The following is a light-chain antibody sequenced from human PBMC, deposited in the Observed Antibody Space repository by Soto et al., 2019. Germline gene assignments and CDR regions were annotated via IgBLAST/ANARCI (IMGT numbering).Light chain of an antibody. CDR2: AAS. CDR1: QTITSY. J-gene: IGKJ1*01. CDR3: QQTYITPWT. V-gene: IGKV1-39*01. Sequence: DLQMTQSPSSLSASVGDRVTITCRASQTITSYLNWYQQKPGKAPKLLIYAASSLQSGVPLRISGSGSGTDFTLTISSLQPEDFAIYYCQQTYITPWTFGQGTKVEIK.